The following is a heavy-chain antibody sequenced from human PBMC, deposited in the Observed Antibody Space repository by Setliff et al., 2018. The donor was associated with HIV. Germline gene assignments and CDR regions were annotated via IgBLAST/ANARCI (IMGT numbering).Heavy chain of an antibody. J-gene: IGHJ4*02. Sequence: GGSLRLSCGVSGFPFSNYAMHWVRQAPGKGLEWVAIISDDGSDKHFADSLKGRFTISSDNSKNMMYLQMNSLKIEDTAIYYCAMGGGPEPESQLFDYWGQGTLVTVSS. CDR3: AMGGGPEPESQLFDY. V-gene: IGHV3-30*04. D-gene: IGHD5-18*01. CDR2: ISDDGSDK. CDR1: GFPFSNYA.